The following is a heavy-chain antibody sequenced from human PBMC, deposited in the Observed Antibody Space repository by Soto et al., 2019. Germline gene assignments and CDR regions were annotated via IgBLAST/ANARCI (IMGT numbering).Heavy chain of an antibody. Sequence: GGSLRLSCAASGFTFSSYDMHWVRQVTGKGLEWVSAIGTAGDAYYPNSVKGRFTISRENAKNSLYLQMNSLRAEDTAVYSCAREVPAAPSRGPYYYGMDVWGHGTTVTVSS. V-gene: IGHV3-13*04. CDR1: GFTFSSYD. D-gene: IGHD2-2*01. CDR3: AREVPAAPSRGPYYYGMDV. J-gene: IGHJ6*02. CDR2: IGTAGDA.